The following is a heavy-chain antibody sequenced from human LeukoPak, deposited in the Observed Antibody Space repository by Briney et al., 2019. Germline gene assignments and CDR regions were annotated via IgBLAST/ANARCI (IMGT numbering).Heavy chain of an antibody. V-gene: IGHV1-18*01. D-gene: IGHD4-17*01. CDR3: ARGDGDSSPDVYEI. CDR1: GYTFTRYG. Sequence: ASVKVSCKASGYTFTRYGISWVRQAPGQGLEWMGWISVYSDSIKYTQRLQGRVTLTTDTSTSTAYMELRNLRSDDTAVYYCARGDGDSSPDVYEIWGQGTMVTVSS. J-gene: IGHJ3*02. CDR2: ISVYSDSI.